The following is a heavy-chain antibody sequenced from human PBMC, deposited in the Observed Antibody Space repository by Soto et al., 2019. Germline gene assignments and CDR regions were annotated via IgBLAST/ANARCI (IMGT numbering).Heavy chain of an antibody. Sequence: QVQLVQSGAEVKKPGASVKVSCKASGYTFTSYDINWVRQATGQGLEWMGWMNPNSGNTGYAQKFQGRVTMTRNTXXSTAYMELSSLRSEDTAVYYCARTHHYYDSSGYYAWGQGTLVTVSS. CDR2: MNPNSGNT. D-gene: IGHD3-22*01. J-gene: IGHJ5*02. V-gene: IGHV1-8*01. CDR1: GYTFTSYD. CDR3: ARTHHYYDSSGYYA.